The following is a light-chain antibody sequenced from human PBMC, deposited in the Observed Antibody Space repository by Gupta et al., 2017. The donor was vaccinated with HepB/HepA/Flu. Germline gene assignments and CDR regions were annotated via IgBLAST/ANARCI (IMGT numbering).Light chain of an antibody. CDR3: RQGKHCPFT. CDR1: QSRVFSDGNTY. V-gene: IGKV2-30*01. J-gene: IGKJ2*01. CDR2: EGS. Sequence: AVITHAPLSLPVTLGQPASISCRSSQSRVFSDGNTYLNWFQQRPGQSPRRLIYEGSNRDSGVPDRFSGSGSGTDFTLIISSVEADDVGVYYCRQGKHCPFTFGQGTKLDIK.